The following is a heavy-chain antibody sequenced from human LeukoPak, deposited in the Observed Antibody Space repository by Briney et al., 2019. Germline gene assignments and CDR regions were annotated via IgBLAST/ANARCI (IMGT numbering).Heavy chain of an antibody. CDR3: ARVWGLAVAGGEIEY. J-gene: IGHJ4*02. CDR2: ISSSGARI. Sequence: GGSLRLSCAASGFTFSSYSMNWVRQAPGKGLEWVSYISSSGARIDYADSVKGRFTISRDNAKNSLYLQMNSLRDEDTAVYYCARVWGLAVAGGEIEYWGQGTLVTVSS. D-gene: IGHD6-13*01. CDR1: GFTFSSYS. V-gene: IGHV3-48*02.